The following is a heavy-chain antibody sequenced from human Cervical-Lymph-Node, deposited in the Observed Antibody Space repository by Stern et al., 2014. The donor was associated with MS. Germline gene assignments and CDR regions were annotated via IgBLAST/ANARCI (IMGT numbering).Heavy chain of an antibody. CDR3: AKDLGVATISYYGMDV. V-gene: IGHV3-23*04. J-gene: IGHJ6*02. D-gene: IGHD5-12*01. CDR2: ISAST. Sequence: VQLVESGGGLVQPGGSLRLSCAASGFTFSNYAMTWVRQAPGKGLEWVSSISASTYYADSVKGRFTISRDNSKNTLYLQMNSLRAEDTAVYYCAKDLGVATISYYGMDVGGQGTTVTVSS. CDR1: GFTFSNYA.